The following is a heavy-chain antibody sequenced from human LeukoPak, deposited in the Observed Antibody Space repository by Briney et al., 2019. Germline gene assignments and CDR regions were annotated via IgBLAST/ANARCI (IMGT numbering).Heavy chain of an antibody. J-gene: IGHJ4*02. CDR3: ARGPYYYGSGSSLDY. CDR1: GRSFSGYY. D-gene: IGHD3-10*01. Sequence: SETLSLTCAVYGRSFSGYYWSWIRQPPGKGLEWIGEINHSGSTNYNPSLKSRVTISVDTSKNQFSLKLSSVTAADTAVYYCARGPYYYGSGSSLDYWGQGTLVTVSS. CDR2: INHSGST. V-gene: IGHV4-34*01.